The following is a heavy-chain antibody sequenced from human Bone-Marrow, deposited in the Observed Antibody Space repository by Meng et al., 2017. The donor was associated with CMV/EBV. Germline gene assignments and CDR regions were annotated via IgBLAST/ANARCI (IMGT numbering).Heavy chain of an antibody. V-gene: IGHV4-30-4*08. J-gene: IGHJ3*02. CDR1: GGSISSGSYY. Sequence: SETLSLTCTVSGGSISSGSYYWGWIRQPPGKGLEWIGYIYYSGTSFYNPSLKSRLTISVDTSNNQFSLRLSSVTAADTAVYFCARVDSSVYPGALDIWGQGTMVTVSS. CDR2: IYYSGTS. D-gene: IGHD3-22*01. CDR3: ARVDSSVYPGALDI.